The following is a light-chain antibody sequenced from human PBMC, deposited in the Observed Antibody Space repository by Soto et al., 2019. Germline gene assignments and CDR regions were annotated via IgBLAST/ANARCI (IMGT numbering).Light chain of an antibody. CDR3: QQRSNWPPGSLT. V-gene: IGKV3-11*01. CDR1: QSVSSY. CDR2: DAS. J-gene: IGKJ4*01. Sequence: EIVLTQSPATLSLSPGEGATLSCRASQSVSSYLAWYQQKPGQAPRLLIYDASNRATGIPARFSGSGSGTDFTLTISSLEPEDFAVYYCQQRSNWPPGSLTFGGGTKVDIK.